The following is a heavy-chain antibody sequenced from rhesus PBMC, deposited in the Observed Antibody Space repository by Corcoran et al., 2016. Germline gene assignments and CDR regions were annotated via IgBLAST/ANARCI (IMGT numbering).Heavy chain of an antibody. CDR2: IRSGGSN. CDR1: GGSVSGYW. V-gene: IGHV4-160*01. J-gene: IGHJ6*01. CDR3: ARLRYYNIWTGYYDGLDS. D-gene: IGHD3-3*01. Sequence: QVQLQQWGEGLVKPSETLSLTCAVYGGSVSGYWWGWIRQPPGKGLAWIGRIRSGGSNNYNPSLKSRVTISIDTSKNQFSLKLSSVTAADTAVYYCARLRYYNIWTGYYDGLDSWGQGVVVTVSS.